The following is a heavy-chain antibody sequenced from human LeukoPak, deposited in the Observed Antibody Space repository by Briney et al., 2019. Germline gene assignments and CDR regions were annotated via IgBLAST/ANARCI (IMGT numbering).Heavy chain of an antibody. CDR2: ISDNGDST. Sequence: GGSLRLSCAASAFTFSSYAMSWVRQAPGKGLEWVSTISDNGDSTYYADSVKGRFAISRDNSKNTLYLQMNSLRAEDTAVYYCAKYDYGGNPNEYYFDYWGQGTLFTVSS. J-gene: IGHJ4*02. D-gene: IGHD4-23*01. CDR3: AKYDYGGNPNEYYFDY. CDR1: AFTFSSYA. V-gene: IGHV3-23*01.